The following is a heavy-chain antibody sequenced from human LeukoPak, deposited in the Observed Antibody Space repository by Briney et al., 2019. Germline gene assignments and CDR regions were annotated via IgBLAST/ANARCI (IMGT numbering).Heavy chain of an antibody. CDR2: ISGSGDSR. CDR3: AKDRSTGWWYSLDH. D-gene: IGHD6-19*01. J-gene: IGHJ4*02. CDR1: GFTFSGYA. V-gene: IGHV3-23*01. Sequence: PGGSLRLSCAASGFTFSGYAMNWVRQAPGKGLEWVSAISGSGDSRYYADSVKGRFTISRDNSKNTLYLQMNSLRAEDTALYFCAKDRSTGWWYSLDHWGQGTLVTVSS.